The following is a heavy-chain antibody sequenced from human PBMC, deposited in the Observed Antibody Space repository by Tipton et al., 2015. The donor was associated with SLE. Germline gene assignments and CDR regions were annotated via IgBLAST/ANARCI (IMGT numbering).Heavy chain of an antibody. D-gene: IGHD3-16*01. CDR2: VYHTGST. Sequence: TLSLTCIVSAYSISSGYYWAWIRQPPGKGLEWIGCVYHTGSTYYNLSLKSRVTISVDTSKNQFSLRLNSVTAADTAMYYWVVSLGAAVGWGWFDPWGQGTLVTVSS. J-gene: IGHJ5*02. CDR1: AYSISSGYY. CDR3: VVSLGAAVGWGWFDP. V-gene: IGHV4-38-2*02.